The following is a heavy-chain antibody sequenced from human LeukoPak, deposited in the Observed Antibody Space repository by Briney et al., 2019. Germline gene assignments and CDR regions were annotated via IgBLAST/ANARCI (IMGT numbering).Heavy chain of an antibody. CDR3: ARDRGTVTDVFDY. D-gene: IGHD2-21*02. CDR2: IRSSGTTI. CDR1: GFTFSDYY. Sequence: GGSPRLSCVASGFTFSDYYMSWIRQAPGEGLEWGSYIRSSGTTIHYADSVKGRCTISRGNAKNSLYLQMNSLKADDTAVYYCARDRGTVTDVFDYWGQGTLVTVSS. V-gene: IGHV3-11*04. J-gene: IGHJ4*02.